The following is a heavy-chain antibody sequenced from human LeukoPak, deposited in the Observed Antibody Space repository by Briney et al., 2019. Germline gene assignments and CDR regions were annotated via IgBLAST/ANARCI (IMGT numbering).Heavy chain of an antibody. J-gene: IGHJ4*02. CDR1: GGSISSGGYY. Sequence: SETLSLTCTVSGGSISSGGYYWRWIRQHPGKGLEWIGYIYYSGSTHYNPSLKSRVTISVDTSKNQFSLKLSSVTAADTAMYYCASLRSKRLDYWGQGTLVTVSS. CDR3: ASLRSKRLDY. D-gene: IGHD1-1*01. V-gene: IGHV4-31*03. CDR2: IYYSGST.